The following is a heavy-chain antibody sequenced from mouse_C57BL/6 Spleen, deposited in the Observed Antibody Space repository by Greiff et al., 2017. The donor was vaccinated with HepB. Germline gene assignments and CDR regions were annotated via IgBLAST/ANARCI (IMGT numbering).Heavy chain of an antibody. CDR2: IDPSDSET. D-gene: IGHD2-5*01. CDR1: GYTFTSYW. V-gene: IGHV1-52*01. CDR3: ARGDYSNYPWFAY. Sequence: VQLQQPGAELVRPGSSVKLSCKASGYTFTSYWMHWVKQRPIQGLEWIGNIDPSDSETHYNQKFKDKATLTVDKSSSTAYMQLSSLTSEDSAVYYCARGDYSNYPWFAYWGQGTLVTVSA. J-gene: IGHJ3*01.